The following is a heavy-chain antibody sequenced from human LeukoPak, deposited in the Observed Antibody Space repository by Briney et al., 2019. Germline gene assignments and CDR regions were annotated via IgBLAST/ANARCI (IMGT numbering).Heavy chain of an antibody. V-gene: IGHV3-48*01. J-gene: IGHJ4*02. CDR1: GFTFSSYG. Sequence: GGSLRLSCAASGFTFSSYGMNWVRQVPGTGLEWVSYVSPSSSSIYYADSVKGRFTISRDNAKNSLYLQTNSLRAEDTAVYYCAREHTPYGSGCTAAYWGQGTLVTVSS. CDR3: AREHTPYGSGCTAAY. CDR2: VSPSSSSI. D-gene: IGHD6-19*01.